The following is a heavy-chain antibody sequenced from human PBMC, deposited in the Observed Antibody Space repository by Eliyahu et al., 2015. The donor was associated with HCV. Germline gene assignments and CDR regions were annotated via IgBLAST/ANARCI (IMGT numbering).Heavy chain of an antibody. CDR1: GFSLXTTGIR. J-gene: IGHJ4*02. CDR3: ARMRNDGSGLFDY. D-gene: IGHD3-22*01. CDR2: IDWDDDK. Sequence: QVTLKESGPALVKPTQTLTLTCTFSGFSLXTTGIRVSWIRQPPGKALEWLARIDWDDDKFYSTSLKTRLTISKDTSKNQVVLTMTNMDPVDTATYFCARMRNDGSGLFDYWGQGTLVTVSS. V-gene: IGHV2-70*04.